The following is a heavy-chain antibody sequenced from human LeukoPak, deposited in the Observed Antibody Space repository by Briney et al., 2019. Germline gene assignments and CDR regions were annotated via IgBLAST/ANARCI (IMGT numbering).Heavy chain of an antibody. CDR3: ARESGGKWFSHHYYYYGMDV. CDR1: GFTFSSYA. D-gene: IGHD2-15*01. V-gene: IGHV3-30-3*01. J-gene: IGHJ6*02. Sequence: GSLRLSCAASGFTFSSYAMHWVRQAPGKGLEWVAVISYDGSNKYYADSVKGRFTISRDNSKNTLYLQMNSLRAEDTAVYYCARESGGKWFSHHYYYYGMDVWGQGTTVTVSS. CDR2: ISYDGSNK.